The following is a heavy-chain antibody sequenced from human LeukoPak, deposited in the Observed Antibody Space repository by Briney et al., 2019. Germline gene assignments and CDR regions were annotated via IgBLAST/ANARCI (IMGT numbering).Heavy chain of an antibody. D-gene: IGHD6-19*01. Sequence: QSGGSLRLSCTASEFTFGDFAISWVRQAPGEGLEWVSAICGSGGSTYYADSVKGRCTISRDNSKNTLYLQMNIVRAENTAVYYSAPGLVDQHETDYWAEGTLVTVSS. J-gene: IGHJ4*02. CDR3: APGLVDQHETDY. V-gene: IGHV3-23*01. CDR2: ICGSGGST. CDR1: EFTFGDFA.